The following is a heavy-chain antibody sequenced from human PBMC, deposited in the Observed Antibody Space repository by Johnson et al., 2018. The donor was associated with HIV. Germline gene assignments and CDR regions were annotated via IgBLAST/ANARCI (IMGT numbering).Heavy chain of an antibody. CDR1: GFTFSNAW. D-gene: IGHD6-6*01. J-gene: IGHJ3*02. V-gene: IGHV3-15*01. CDR3: TTALGVAARRVDAFDI. Sequence: VQLVESGGGLVKPGGSLRLSCAASGFTFSNAWMSWVRQAPVKGLEWVGRIKSKTDGGTTDYAAPVKGRFTISRDDSKNTLYLQMNSLKTEDTAVYSCTTALGVAARRVDAFDIWGQGTMVTVSS. CDR2: IKSKTDGGTT.